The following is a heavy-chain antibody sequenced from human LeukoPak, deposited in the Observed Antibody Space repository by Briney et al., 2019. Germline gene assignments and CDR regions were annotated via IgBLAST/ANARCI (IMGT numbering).Heavy chain of an antibody. D-gene: IGHD3-10*01. CDR2: ISGSGGST. CDR3: AKGREGNYYGSGSYSDY. J-gene: IGHJ4*02. V-gene: IGHV3-23*01. Sequence: GGSLRLSCAASGFTFSSYAMNWVRQAPGKGLEWVSAISGSGGSTYYADSVKGRFTISRDNSKNTLYLQMNSLRAGDTAVYYCAKGREGNYYGSGSYSDYWGQGTLVTVSS. CDR1: GFTFSSYA.